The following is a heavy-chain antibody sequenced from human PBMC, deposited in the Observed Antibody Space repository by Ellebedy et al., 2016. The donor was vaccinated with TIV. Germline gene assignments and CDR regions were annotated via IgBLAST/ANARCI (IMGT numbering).Heavy chain of an antibody. Sequence: GESLKISCKGSGYSFPSYWIGWVRQMPGKGLEWMGRIDPGDSYNIYSPSFQGHVTISADKAISTAYLQWSSLRASDTAMYFCARLYGIDAFEIWGQGTMVTVSS. D-gene: IGHD2-8*01. CDR1: GYSFPSYW. J-gene: IGHJ3*02. V-gene: IGHV5-10-1*01. CDR3: ARLYGIDAFEI. CDR2: IDPGDSYN.